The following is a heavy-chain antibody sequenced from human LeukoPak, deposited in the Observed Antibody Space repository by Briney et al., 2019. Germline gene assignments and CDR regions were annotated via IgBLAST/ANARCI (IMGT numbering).Heavy chain of an antibody. Sequence: GGSLRLSCAASGFTFSSYSMNWVRQAPGKGLEWVSSISSSSSYIYYADSVKGRFTISRDNAKNSLYLQMNSLRAEETAVYYCARGYSSSWSIFDYWGQGTLVTVSS. V-gene: IGHV3-21*01. J-gene: IGHJ4*02. D-gene: IGHD6-13*01. CDR3: ARGYSSSWSIFDY. CDR1: GFTFSSYS. CDR2: ISSSSSYI.